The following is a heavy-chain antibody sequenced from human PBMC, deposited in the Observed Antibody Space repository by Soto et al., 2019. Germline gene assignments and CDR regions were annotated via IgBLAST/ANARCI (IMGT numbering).Heavy chain of an antibody. CDR1: GGSISSSNYY. V-gene: IGHV4-39*01. D-gene: IGHD2-2*02. CDR3: ARLRCSSTSCYTSVAFDI. Sequence: SETLSLTCTVSGGSISSSNYYWGWIRQPPGKGLEWIGNIYYSGTTYYNTSLKSRVTISLDTSKNHFSLKLSSVTAADTALYYCARLRCSSTSCYTSVAFDIWGQGTMVTVSS. CDR2: IYYSGTT. J-gene: IGHJ3*02.